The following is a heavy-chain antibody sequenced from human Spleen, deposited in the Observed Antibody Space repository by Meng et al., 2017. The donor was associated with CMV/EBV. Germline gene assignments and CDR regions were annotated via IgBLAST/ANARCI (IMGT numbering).Heavy chain of an antibody. CDR2: IVPNFGIV. CDR3: AISGPRPRITIFGGGDSYHYDMDV. V-gene: IGHV1-69*05. CDR1: GGTFSSHV. J-gene: IGHJ6*02. D-gene: IGHD3-3*01. Sequence: SVKVSCKAFGGTFSSHVITWVRQAPGQGLQWIGGIVPNFGIVDYAQNFQGRLTITTDESTTTAYMELSSLRSEDTAVYFCAISGPRPRITIFGGGDSYHYDMDVWGQGTTVTVSS.